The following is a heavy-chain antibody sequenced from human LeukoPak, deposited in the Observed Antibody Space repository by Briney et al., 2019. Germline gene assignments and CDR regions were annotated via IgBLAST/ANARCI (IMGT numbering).Heavy chain of an antibody. D-gene: IGHD5-12*01. J-gene: IGHJ4*02. Sequence: ASVKVSCKASGNAFTTSDVHWVRQATGQGLEWMGWMSPNSGDTGYAQKFQGRVAMTSNTSINTAYMELSSLISEDTAVYFCARGVYSGYDSCYFDYWGQGTLITVSS. V-gene: IGHV1-8*01. CDR3: ARGVYSGYDSCYFDY. CDR1: GNAFTTSD. CDR2: MSPNSGDT.